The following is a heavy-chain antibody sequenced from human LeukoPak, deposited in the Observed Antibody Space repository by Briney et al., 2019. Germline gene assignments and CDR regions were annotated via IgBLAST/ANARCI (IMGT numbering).Heavy chain of an antibody. J-gene: IGHJ4*02. CDR2: ISSSSTYI. D-gene: IGHD4/OR15-4a*01. CDR1: GFTFSTYT. V-gene: IGHV3-21*01. CDR3: ARDEVYGEQYYFDY. Sequence: PGGSLRLSCAASGFTFSTYTMNWVRQAPGKGLEWVSSISSSSTYIYYADSVKGRFTISRDNAKNLLYLQMNSLRAEDTAVYYCARDEVYGEQYYFDYWGQGTLVTVSS.